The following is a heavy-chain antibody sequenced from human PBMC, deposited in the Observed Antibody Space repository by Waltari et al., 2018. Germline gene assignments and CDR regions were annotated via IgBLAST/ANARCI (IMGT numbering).Heavy chain of an antibody. CDR2: IYRSGST. CDR1: AASISSYS. J-gene: IGHJ5*02. V-gene: IGHV4-4*07. Sequence: QVQLHASGPGLVKPSETLSLPCPAPAASISSYSWSWIRQPAGKGLEWIGRIYRSGSTDYNPSLKSRVTMSVDTSKNQFSLKLNSVTAADTAVYFCAADTYCGGDCSGWFDPWGQGTLVTVSS. CDR3: AADTYCGGDCSGWFDP. D-gene: IGHD2-21*02.